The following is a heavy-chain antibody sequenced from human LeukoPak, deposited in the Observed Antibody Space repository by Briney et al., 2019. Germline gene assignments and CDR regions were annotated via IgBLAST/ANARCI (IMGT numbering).Heavy chain of an antibody. CDR3: ARDTPGGDAFDI. CDR1: GFTFSSYS. CDR2: ISSSGSTI. V-gene: IGHV3-48*04. Sequence: PGGSLRLSCAASGFTFSSYSMNWVRQAPGEGLEWVSYISSSGSTIYYADSVKGRFTISRDNAKNSLYLQMNSLRAEDTAVYYCARDTPGGDAFDIWGQGTMVTVSS. D-gene: IGHD1-26*01. J-gene: IGHJ3*02.